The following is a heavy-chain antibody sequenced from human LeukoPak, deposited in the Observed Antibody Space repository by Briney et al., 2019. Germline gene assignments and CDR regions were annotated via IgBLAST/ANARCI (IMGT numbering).Heavy chain of an antibody. Sequence: GRSLRLSCAASGFTFSSYAMHWVRQAPGKGLEWVAVISYDGSNKYYADSVKGRFTISRDNSKNTLYLQMNSLRSEDTAVYYCGLGSGRSDFDYWGQGTLVTVSS. CDR3: GLGSGRSDFDY. CDR2: ISYDGSNK. D-gene: IGHD3-10*01. J-gene: IGHJ4*02. CDR1: GFTFSSYA. V-gene: IGHV3-30-3*01.